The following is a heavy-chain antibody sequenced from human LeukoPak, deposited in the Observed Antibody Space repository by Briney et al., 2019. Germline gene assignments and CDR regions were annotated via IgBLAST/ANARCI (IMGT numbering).Heavy chain of an antibody. CDR2: IYYSGST. D-gene: IGHD1-1*01. J-gene: IGHJ4*02. Sequence: PSETLSLTCTVSGGSISSSSYYWGWIRQPPGKGLEWIGSIYYSGSTYYNPSLKSRVTISVDASKNQFSLKLSSVTAADTAVYYCVNIRISWYYFDYWGQGALVTVSS. CDR1: GGSISSSSYY. CDR3: VNIRISWYYFDY. V-gene: IGHV4-39*07.